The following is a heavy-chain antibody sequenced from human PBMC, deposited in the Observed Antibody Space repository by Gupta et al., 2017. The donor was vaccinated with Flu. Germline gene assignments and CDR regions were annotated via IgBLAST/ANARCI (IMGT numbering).Heavy chain of an antibody. V-gene: IGHV4-39*01. CDR2: FYYTGST. CDR3: ARQDRIRRIAAAGTGDY. D-gene: IGHD6-13*01. J-gene: IGHJ4*02. Sequence: GWIRQPPGKGLEWIGSFYYTGSTYYNPSLKSRVTISVDTSKNQFSLKLGSVTAADTAVYYCARQDRIRRIAAAGTGDYWGQGTLVTVSS.